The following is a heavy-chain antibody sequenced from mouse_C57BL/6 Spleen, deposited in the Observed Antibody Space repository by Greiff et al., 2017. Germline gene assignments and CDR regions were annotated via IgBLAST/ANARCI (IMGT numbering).Heavy chain of an antibody. Sequence: VQLQQPGAELVMPGASVKLSCKASGYTFTSYWMHWVKQRPGQGLEWIGEIDPSDSYTNYNQKFKGKSTLTVDKSSSTAYMQLSSLTSEDSAVYYCAKPTVVEGYFDVWGTGTTVTVSS. J-gene: IGHJ1*03. V-gene: IGHV1-69*01. CDR1: GYTFTSYW. D-gene: IGHD1-1*01. CDR3: AKPTVVEGYFDV. CDR2: IDPSDSYT.